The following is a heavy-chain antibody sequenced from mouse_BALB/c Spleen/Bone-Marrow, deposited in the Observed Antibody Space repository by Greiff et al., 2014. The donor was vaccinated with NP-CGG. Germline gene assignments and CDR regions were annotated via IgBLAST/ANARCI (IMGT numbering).Heavy chain of an antibody. CDR1: GFSLTSYG. J-gene: IGHJ4*01. D-gene: IGHD2-10*02. V-gene: IGHV2-6*02. CDR3: ARNPYGNYAMDY. Sequence: VKLQESGPGLVAPSQSLSITCTVSGFSLTSYGVHWVRQPPGKGLVWLVVIWSDGNTTYNSALKSRLSISKDNSKSQVFLKMNSLQTDDTAMYYCARNPYGNYAMDYWGQGTSVTVSS. CDR2: IWSDGNT.